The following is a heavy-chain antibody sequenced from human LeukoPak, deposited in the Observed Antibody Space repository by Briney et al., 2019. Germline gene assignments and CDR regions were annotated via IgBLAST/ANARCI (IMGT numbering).Heavy chain of an antibody. Sequence: TVKVSCKTSGYTFTSYAMNSVRQAPAQGLEWMEWINTNTGNPTYAQGFTGRFVFSLDTSVSTAYLQISSLNAEDTAVYYCARDLGGSYYDFWSGYSLVFDYWGQGNLVTVSS. V-gene: IGHV7-4-1*02. CDR3: ARDLGGSYYDFWSGYSLVFDY. CDR1: GYTFTSYA. J-gene: IGHJ4*02. CDR2: INTNTGNP. D-gene: IGHD3-3*01.